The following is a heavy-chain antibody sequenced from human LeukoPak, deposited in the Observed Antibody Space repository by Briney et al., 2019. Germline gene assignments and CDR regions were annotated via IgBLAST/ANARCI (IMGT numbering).Heavy chain of an antibody. J-gene: IGHJ3*02. CDR2: INRSGST. Sequence: SETLSLTCAVYGGSFSGYFWSWIRQPPGKGLEWIGEINRSGSTTYNPSLKSRVTISVDTSKNQFSLKLNSVTAADTAVYYCARAGSGYSFDIWGQGTMVTVSS. CDR1: GGSFSGYF. V-gene: IGHV4-34*01. D-gene: IGHD3-22*01. CDR3: ARAGSGYSFDI.